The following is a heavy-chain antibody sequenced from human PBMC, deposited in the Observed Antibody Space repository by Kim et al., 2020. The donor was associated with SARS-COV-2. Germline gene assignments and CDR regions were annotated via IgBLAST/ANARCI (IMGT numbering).Heavy chain of an antibody. CDR2: ISRDGGEI. Sequence: GGSLRLSCAASGFTFDDYAIQWVRQVPGKGLEWVSLISRDGGEIKYADSVKGLFTISRDNSKKSVYLQMNSLRSEDSALYYCVRGHQWLIKNWGQGTQVTVSS. V-gene: IGHV3-43*02. CDR1: GFTFDDYA. D-gene: IGHD6-19*01. J-gene: IGHJ4*02. CDR3: VRGHQWLIKN.